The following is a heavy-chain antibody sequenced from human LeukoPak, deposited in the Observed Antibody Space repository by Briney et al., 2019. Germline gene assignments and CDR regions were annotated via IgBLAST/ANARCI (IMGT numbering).Heavy chain of an antibody. CDR2: IRYDGSNK. D-gene: IGHD6-19*01. Sequence: GGSLRLSCAASGFTFSSYGMHWVRQAPGKGLEWVAFIRYDGSNKYYADSVKGRFTISRDNSKNTLYLQMNSLRAEDTAVYYCAGQWLDADNWFDPWGQGTLVTVPS. CDR1: GFTFSSYG. V-gene: IGHV3-30*02. CDR3: AGQWLDADNWFDP. J-gene: IGHJ5*02.